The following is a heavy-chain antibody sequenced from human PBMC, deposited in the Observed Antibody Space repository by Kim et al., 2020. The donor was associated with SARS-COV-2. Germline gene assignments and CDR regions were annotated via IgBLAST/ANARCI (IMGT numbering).Heavy chain of an antibody. V-gene: IGHV3-64*01. D-gene: IGHD3-3*01. J-gene: IGHJ2*01. CDR1: GFTFSSYA. Sequence: GGSLRLSCAASGFTFSSYAMHWVRQAPGKGLEYVSAISSNGGSTYYANSVKGRFPISRDNSKNTLYLQLGSLRAEDMAVYYCARVPDDLNWYFDLWGRGTLVTVSS. CDR3: ARVPDDLNWYFDL. CDR2: ISSNGGST.